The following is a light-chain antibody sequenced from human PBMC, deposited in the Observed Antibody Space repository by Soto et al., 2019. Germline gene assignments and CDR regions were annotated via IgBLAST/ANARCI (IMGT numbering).Light chain of an antibody. J-gene: IGKJ2*01. Sequence: EIVLTQSAGTLSLSPGERATLSCRASESVSLNYLAWYQQKPGQTPRLLIYGASRRATGIPDRFTAGGSGTDFTLTITRLEPEDFAVYYSQQYGSSPYTFGQGTKLEIK. CDR3: QQYGSSPYT. V-gene: IGKV3-20*01. CDR1: ESVSLNY. CDR2: GAS.